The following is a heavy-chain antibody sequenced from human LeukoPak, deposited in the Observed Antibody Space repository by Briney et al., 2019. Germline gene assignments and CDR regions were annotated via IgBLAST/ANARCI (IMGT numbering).Heavy chain of an antibody. CDR1: GFTLSSYA. CDR3: AREVVPAASPHFDY. J-gene: IGHJ4*02. V-gene: IGHV3-21*01. Sequence: GGSLRLSCAASGFTLSSYAMSWVRQAPGKGLEWVPSISSSSSYIYYADSVKGRFTISRDNAKNSLYLQMNSLRAEDTAVYYCAREVVPAASPHFDYWGQGTLVTVSS. CDR2: ISSSSSYI. D-gene: IGHD2-2*01.